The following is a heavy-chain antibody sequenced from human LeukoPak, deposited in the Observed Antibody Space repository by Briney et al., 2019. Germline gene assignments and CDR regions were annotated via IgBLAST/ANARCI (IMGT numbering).Heavy chain of an antibody. V-gene: IGHV3-23*01. CDR1: GFTFSSNA. CDR2: ITDSGGST. CDR3: AGTYCYHSRGYYPAY. Sequence: GGSLRLSCAASGFTFSSNAMSWVRQAPGKGLEWVSGITDSGGSTYYADSVKGRFTISRDNSKNTLYLQMNSLRAEDTAVYYCAGTYCYHSRGYYPAYWGQGTLVTVSS. J-gene: IGHJ4*02. D-gene: IGHD3-22*01.